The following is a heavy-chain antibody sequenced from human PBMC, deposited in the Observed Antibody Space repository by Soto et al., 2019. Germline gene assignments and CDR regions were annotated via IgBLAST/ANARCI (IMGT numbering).Heavy chain of an antibody. V-gene: IGHV1-3*01. CDR1: GYTFTGYA. CDR2: INAGNGNT. Sequence: ASVKVSCKASGYTFTGYAMHWVRQAPGQRLEWMGWINAGNGNTKYSQKFQGRVTITRDTSASTAYMKLSSLRSEDTAVYYCARDRITIFGGLGYYGMDVWGQGTTVTVSS. CDR3: ARDRITIFGGLGYYGMDV. D-gene: IGHD3-3*01. J-gene: IGHJ6*02.